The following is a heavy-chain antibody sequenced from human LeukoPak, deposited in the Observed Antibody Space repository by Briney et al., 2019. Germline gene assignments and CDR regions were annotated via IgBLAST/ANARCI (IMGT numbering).Heavy chain of an antibody. J-gene: IGHJ4*02. Sequence: GGSLRLSCAASGFTFSSYAMSWVRQAPGKGVEWVSAISGSGDSTYYADSVKGRFTISRDNSENTLYLQMRSLRAEDTAVYYCARGDGFNFFDYWGQGTLVTVFS. CDR1: GFTFSSYA. CDR3: ARGDGFNFFDY. D-gene: IGHD5-24*01. V-gene: IGHV3-23*01. CDR2: ISGSGDST.